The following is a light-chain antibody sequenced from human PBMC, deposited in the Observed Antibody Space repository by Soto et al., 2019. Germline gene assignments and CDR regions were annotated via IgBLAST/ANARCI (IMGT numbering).Light chain of an antibody. V-gene: IGLV1-40*01. Sequence: QSVLTQPPSVSGAPGQRVTISCTGSSSNIGTGYDVHWYQQLPATAPKLLIYGNSNRPSGLPDRFSGSKSGTSASLAITGLQAEDEADYYCQSFDSSRFYVFGTGTKLTVL. CDR1: SSNIGTGYD. CDR3: QSFDSSRFYV. CDR2: GNS. J-gene: IGLJ1*01.